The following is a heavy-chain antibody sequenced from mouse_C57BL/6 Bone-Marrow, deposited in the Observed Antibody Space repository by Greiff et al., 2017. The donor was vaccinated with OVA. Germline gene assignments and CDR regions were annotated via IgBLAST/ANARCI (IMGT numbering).Heavy chain of an antibody. CDR3: ARPLYYYGSSYVFDY. Sequence: VQLQQSGAELVMPGASVKLSCKASGYTFTSYWMHWVKQRPGQGLEWIGEIDPSDSYTNYNQKFKGKSTLTVDKSSSTAYMQLSSLTSEDSAVYYCARPLYYYGSSYVFDYWGQGTTLTVSS. V-gene: IGHV1-69*01. CDR1: GYTFTSYW. D-gene: IGHD1-1*01. CDR2: IDPSDSYT. J-gene: IGHJ2*01.